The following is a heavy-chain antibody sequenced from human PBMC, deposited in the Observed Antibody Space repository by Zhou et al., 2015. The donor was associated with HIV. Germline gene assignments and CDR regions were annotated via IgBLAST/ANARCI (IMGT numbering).Heavy chain of an antibody. CDR1: GGTFSSYA. D-gene: IGHD3-22*01. CDR3: ARGGPYYYDSSGYANPEYYFDY. J-gene: IGHJ4*02. V-gene: IGHV1-69*06. Sequence: QVQLVQSGAEVKKPGSSVKVSCKASGGTFSSYAISWVRQAPGQGLEWMGGIIPIFGTANYAQKFQGRVTITADKSTSTAYMELSSLRSEDTAVYYCARGGPYYYDSSGYANPEYYFDYWGQGTLVTVSS. CDR2: IIPIFGTA.